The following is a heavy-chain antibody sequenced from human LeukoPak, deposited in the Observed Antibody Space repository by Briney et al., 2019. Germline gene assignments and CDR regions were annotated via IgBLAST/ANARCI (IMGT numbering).Heavy chain of an antibody. CDR1: GFTFSDYA. Sequence: NPGGSLRLSCAASGFTFSDYAVHWVRQPPGKGLEWIGEINHSGSTNYNPSLKSRVTISVDTSKNQFSLKLSSVTAADTAVYYCARGGGTGGPGVDPWGQGTLVTVSS. J-gene: IGHJ5*02. CDR2: INHSGST. CDR3: ARGGGTGGPGVDP. V-gene: IGHV4-34*01. D-gene: IGHD4-23*01.